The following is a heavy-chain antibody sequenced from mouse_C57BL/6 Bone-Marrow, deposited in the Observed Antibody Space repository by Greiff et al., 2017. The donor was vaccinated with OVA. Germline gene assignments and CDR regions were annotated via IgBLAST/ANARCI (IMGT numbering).Heavy chain of an antibody. CDR3: VRLNPDGGYAMDY. J-gene: IGHJ4*01. V-gene: IGHV10-1*01. CDR1: GFSFNTYA. Sequence: EVQGVESGGGLVQPKGSLKLSCAASGFSFNTYAMNWVRQAPGKGLEWVARIRSKSNNYATYYADSVKDRFTISRDDSESMLYLQMNNLKTEDTAMYYCVRLNPDGGYAMDYWGQGTSVTVSS. CDR2: IRSKSNNYAT.